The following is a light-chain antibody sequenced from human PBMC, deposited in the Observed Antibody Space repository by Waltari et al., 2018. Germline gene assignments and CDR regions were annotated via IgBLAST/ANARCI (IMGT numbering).Light chain of an antibody. CDR2: EVS. CDR1: SSDIGGYKY. Sequence: QSALTQPPSASGSPGQSVTISCTGTSSDIGGYKYVSWYRQHPGKGPKLLIHEVSKRPSGVPNRFSGSKSGNTASLTVSRLQAEDEADYYCSSYAGSNNLVFGTGTKVTVL. V-gene: IGLV2-8*01. J-gene: IGLJ1*01. CDR3: SSYAGSNNLV.